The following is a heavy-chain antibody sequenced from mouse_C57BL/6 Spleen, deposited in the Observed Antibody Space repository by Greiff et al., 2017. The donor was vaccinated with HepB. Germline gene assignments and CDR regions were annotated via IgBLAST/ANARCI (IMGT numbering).Heavy chain of an antibody. Sequence: QVQLKQSGPGLVQPSQSLSITCTVSGFSLTSYGVHWVRQSPGKGLEWLGVIWSGGSTDYNAAFISRLSISKDNSKSQVFFKMNSLQADDTAIYYWASNFRGSSYDYFDYWGQGTTLTVSS. CDR1: GFSLTSYG. J-gene: IGHJ2*01. V-gene: IGHV2-2*01. D-gene: IGHD1-1*01. CDR2: IWSGGST. CDR3: ASNFRGSSYDYFDY.